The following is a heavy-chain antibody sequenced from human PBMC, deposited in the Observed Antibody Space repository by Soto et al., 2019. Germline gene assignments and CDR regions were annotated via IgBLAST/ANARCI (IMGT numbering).Heavy chain of an antibody. D-gene: IGHD2-2*02. V-gene: IGHV3-9*01. Sequence: EEQLVESGGGLVQPGSSLRLSCAASGFTFDDYAMHWVRQAPGKGLEWVSGISWNSGRIGYADSVRGRFTISRDNAKNSLYLQMNSLRAEDTALYYCAKPIRSSRHWYFDLWGRGTLVTVSS. CDR2: ISWNSGRI. CDR1: GFTFDDYA. CDR3: AKPIRSSRHWYFDL. J-gene: IGHJ2*01.